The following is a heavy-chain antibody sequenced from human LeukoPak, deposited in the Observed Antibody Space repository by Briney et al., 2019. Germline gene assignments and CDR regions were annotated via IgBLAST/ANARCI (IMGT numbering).Heavy chain of an antibody. V-gene: IGHV4-4*09. D-gene: IGHD3-3*01. CDR1: GGSISSYY. CDR3: ARGGYDFWSGFYILGY. CDR2: IYASGST. J-gene: IGHJ4*02. Sequence: SETLSLTCTISGGSISSYYWSWIRQPPGKGLEWIGYIYASGSTNYNPSLKSRVTISVDTSKNQFSLKLSSVTAADTAVYYCARGGYDFWSGFYILGYWGQGTLVTVSS.